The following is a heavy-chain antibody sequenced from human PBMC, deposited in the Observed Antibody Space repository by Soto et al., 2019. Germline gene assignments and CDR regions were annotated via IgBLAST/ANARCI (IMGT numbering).Heavy chain of an antibody. CDR3: ARERGVAAAGKGDYYYYYGMDV. V-gene: IGHV1-69*13. CDR1: GGTFSSYA. D-gene: IGHD6-13*01. CDR2: IIPIFGTA. Sequence: SVKVSCKASGGTFSSYAISWVRQAPGQGLEWVGGIIPIFGTANYAQKFQGRVTITADESTSTAYMELSSLRSEDTAVYYCARERGVAAAGKGDYYYYYGMDVWGHGTTVTVSS. J-gene: IGHJ6*02.